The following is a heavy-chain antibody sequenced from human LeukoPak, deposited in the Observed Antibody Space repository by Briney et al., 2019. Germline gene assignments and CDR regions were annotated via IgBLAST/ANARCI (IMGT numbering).Heavy chain of an antibody. Sequence: GGSLRLSCTASGFTFSSYWMNWVRQVPGKELEWVAIIKSDGTEEHYLDSVKGRFTISRDNANNLLFLQMNNRRAEDTAVYYCAGGGGYLIDYWGQGTLVTVSS. V-gene: IGHV3-7*01. CDR3: AGGGGYLIDY. D-gene: IGHD3-22*01. CDR1: GFTFSSYW. CDR2: IKSDGTEE. J-gene: IGHJ4*02.